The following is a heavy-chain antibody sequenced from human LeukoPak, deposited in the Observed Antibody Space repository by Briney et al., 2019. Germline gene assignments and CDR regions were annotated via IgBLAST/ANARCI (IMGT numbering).Heavy chain of an antibody. CDR1: GFTFDDYG. D-gene: IGHD3-10*01. V-gene: IGHV3-20*01. CDR2: INWNGGST. J-gene: IGHJ6*03. CDR3: AREGSGRYYGVYYYYMDV. Sequence: GGSLRLACAASGFTFDDYGMSWVRQAPGKGLEWVSGINWNGGSTGYADSVKGRFTISRDNAKNSLYLQMNSLRAEDTALYHCAREGSGRYYGVYYYYMDVWGKGTTVTISS.